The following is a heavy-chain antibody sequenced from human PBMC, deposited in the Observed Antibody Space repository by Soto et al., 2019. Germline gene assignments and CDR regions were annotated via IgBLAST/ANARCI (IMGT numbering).Heavy chain of an antibody. J-gene: IGHJ5*02. CDR3: ARSIAARPRWFDP. Sequence: SVKVSCKASGGTFSSYAISWVRQAPGQGLEWMGGIIPIFGTANYAQKFQGRVTITADESTSTAYMELSSLRSEDTAVYYCARSIAARPRWFDPWGHGTLVTVSS. CDR2: IIPIFGTA. D-gene: IGHD6-6*01. CDR1: GGTFSSYA. V-gene: IGHV1-69*13.